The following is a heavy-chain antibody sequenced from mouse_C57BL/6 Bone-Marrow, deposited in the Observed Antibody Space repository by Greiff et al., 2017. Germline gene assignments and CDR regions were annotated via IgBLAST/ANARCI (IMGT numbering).Heavy chain of an antibody. CDR3: SRLKDFDY. CDR1: GFSLSTFGMG. CDR2: IWWDDDK. Sequence: QVTLKVSGPGILQPSQTLSLTCSFSGFSLSTFGMGVGWVRQPSGKGLEWLAHIWWDDDKYYNPALKSRRTISKATSKNQVFLKIAYVDTTYTPTYYCSRLKDFDYWGQGTTLTVSS. V-gene: IGHV8-8*01. J-gene: IGHJ2*01.